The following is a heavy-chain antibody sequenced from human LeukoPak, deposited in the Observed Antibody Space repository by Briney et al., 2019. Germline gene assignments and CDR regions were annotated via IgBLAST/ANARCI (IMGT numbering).Heavy chain of an antibody. CDR3: ARDPRRGYLDY. V-gene: IGHV1-69*13. CDR1: GGTFISYA. Sequence: SVKVSCKASGGTFISYAISWVRQAPGQGLEWMGGIIPIFGTANYAQKFQGRVTITADESTSTAYMELSSLRSEDTAVYYCARDPRRGYLDYWGQGTLVAVSS. CDR2: IIPIFGTA. J-gene: IGHJ4*02.